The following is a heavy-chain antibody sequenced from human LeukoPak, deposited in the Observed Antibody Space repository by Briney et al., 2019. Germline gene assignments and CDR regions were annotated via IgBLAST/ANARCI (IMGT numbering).Heavy chain of an antibody. D-gene: IGHD5-12*01. V-gene: IGHV4-59*04. CDR1: GGSISSYY. Sequence: PSETLSLTCTVSGGSISSYYWSWIRQPPGKGLEWIGNIYHNGSTYYNPSLKGRVIMSVDTSKNHFSLKLGSVTAADTAVYYCAREVGWLHPEGAFDIWGQGTMVTVSS. CDR2: IYHNGST. J-gene: IGHJ3*02. CDR3: AREVGWLHPEGAFDI.